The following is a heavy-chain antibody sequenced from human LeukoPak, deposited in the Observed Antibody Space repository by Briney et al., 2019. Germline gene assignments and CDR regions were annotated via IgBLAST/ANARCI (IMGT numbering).Heavy chain of an antibody. D-gene: IGHD4-17*01. Sequence: GGSLRLSCAASGSTFNRFAMHWVRQAPGKGLEWVAVISYDGSDKYYADSVKGRFTISRDNSKNTLYLQMNSLRAEDTAVYYCAKTTTVPTLFDYWGQGTLVTVSS. J-gene: IGHJ4*02. CDR2: ISYDGSDK. CDR1: GSTFNRFA. V-gene: IGHV3-30*18. CDR3: AKTTTVPTLFDY.